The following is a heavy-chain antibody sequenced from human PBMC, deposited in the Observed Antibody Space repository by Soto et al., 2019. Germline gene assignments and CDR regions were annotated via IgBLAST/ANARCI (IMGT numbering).Heavy chain of an antibody. CDR1: GYTFTSYG. V-gene: IGHV1-18*01. CDR2: ISAYNGNT. Sequence: ASVKVSCKASGYTFTSYGISWVRQAPGQGLEWMGWISAYNGNTNYAQKLQGRVTMTTDTSTSTAYMELRSLRSDDTAVYYCARDWDGDYSGYYYYYMDVWGKGTTVTVSS. CDR3: ARDWDGDYSGYYYYYMDV. D-gene: IGHD4-17*01. J-gene: IGHJ6*03.